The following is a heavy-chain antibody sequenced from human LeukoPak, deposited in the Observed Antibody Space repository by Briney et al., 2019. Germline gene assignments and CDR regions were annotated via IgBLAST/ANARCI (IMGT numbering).Heavy chain of an antibody. D-gene: IGHD3-22*01. CDR2: INHSGST. V-gene: IGHV4-34*01. CDR1: GGSLSGYY. Sequence: SETLSLTCAVYGGSLSGYYWSWIRQPPGKGLEWIGEINHSGSTNYNPSLKSRVTISVDTSKNQFSLKLSSVTAADTAVYYCARGPDVITAAAYHCGQGTLVTVSS. J-gene: IGHJ5*02. CDR3: ARGPDVITAAAYH.